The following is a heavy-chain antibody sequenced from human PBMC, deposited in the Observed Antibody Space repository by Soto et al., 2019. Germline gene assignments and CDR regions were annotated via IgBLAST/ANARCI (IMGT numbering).Heavy chain of an antibody. CDR1: GFSFSTHG. D-gene: IGHD4-17*01. CDR3: ARDDNYADIGLDH. J-gene: IGHJ4*02. CDR2: IVNDGSEQ. V-gene: IGHV3-33*01. Sequence: QVQLVESGGGVVRPGRSLRLSCAATGFSFSTHGMHWVRQAPGKGLEWVAVIVNDGSEQDYSDSVKGRFTISRDNSNNTLDLQMSNLRAEDTAVYYCARDDNYADIGLDHWGQGILVTVSS.